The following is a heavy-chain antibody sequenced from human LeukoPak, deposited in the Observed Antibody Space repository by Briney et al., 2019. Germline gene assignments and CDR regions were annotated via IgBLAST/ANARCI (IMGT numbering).Heavy chain of an antibody. V-gene: IGHV3-48*03. J-gene: IGHJ4*02. CDR3: AAVIDY. Sequence: GGSLRLSCAASGFTFSNYEMNWIRQAPGKGLEWVSYISNSGNTKYYADSVKGRFSISRDNANNSVYLQMNNLRAEDTAVYYCAAVIDYWGQGTLVTVSS. CDR1: GFTFSNYE. CDR2: ISNSGNTK.